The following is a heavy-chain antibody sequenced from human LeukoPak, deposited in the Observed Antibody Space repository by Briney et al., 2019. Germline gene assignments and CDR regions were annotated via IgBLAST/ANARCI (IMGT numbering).Heavy chain of an antibody. J-gene: IGHJ4*02. D-gene: IGHD5-18*01. Sequence: PSETLSLTCAVYGGSFSGYYWSWIRQPPGKGLEWIGEIDHSGSTNYNPSLKSRVTISVGTSKNQFSLKLSSVTAADTAVYYCARGGGYSYGYNYWGQGTLVTVSS. V-gene: IGHV4-34*01. CDR1: GGSFSGYY. CDR2: IDHSGST. CDR3: ARGGGYSYGYNY.